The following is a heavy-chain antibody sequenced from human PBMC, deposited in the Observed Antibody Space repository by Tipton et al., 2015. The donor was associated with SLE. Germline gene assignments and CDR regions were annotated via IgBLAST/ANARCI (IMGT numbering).Heavy chain of an antibody. V-gene: IGHV1-18*04. J-gene: IGHJ3*02. CDR3: ARDRGYGRAFDI. Sequence: QLVQSGAEVKKPGASVKVSCRASGYTFNNYDVSWLRQAPGQGLEWMGWISTYSGETDYAQNLQGRVTMTTDTSMSTAYMELSSLRSEDTAVYYCARDRGYGRAFDIWGQGKMVTVSS. D-gene: IGHD3-10*01. CDR2: ISTYSGET. CDR1: GYTFNNYD.